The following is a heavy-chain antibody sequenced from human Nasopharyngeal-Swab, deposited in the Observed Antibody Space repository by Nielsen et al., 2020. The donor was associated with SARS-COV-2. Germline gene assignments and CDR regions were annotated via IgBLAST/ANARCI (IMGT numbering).Heavy chain of an antibody. CDR1: GYTFTSYG. CDR2: ISVHNGYT. J-gene: IGHJ4*02. CDR3: ARDSIAFGGPEGDY. Sequence: ASVKVSCKTSGYTFTSYGISWVRQAPGQGLEWMGSISVHNGYTNYPQKLQGRVTMTTDTSTTTAYMELRSLRSADTAVYYCARDSIAFGGPEGDYWGQGTLVTDSS. D-gene: IGHD3-16*01. V-gene: IGHV1-18*01.